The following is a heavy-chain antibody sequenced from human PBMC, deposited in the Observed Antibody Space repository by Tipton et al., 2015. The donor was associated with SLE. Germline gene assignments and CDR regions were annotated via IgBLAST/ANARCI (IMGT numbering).Heavy chain of an antibody. CDR2: IYSGGST. CDR1: GFTFRDYT. CDR3: AREDAVLDAFDI. V-gene: IGHV3-66*02. J-gene: IGHJ3*02. D-gene: IGHD6-6*01. Sequence: GSLRLSCAASGFTFRDYTINWIRQAPGKGLEWVSVIYSGGSTYYADSVKGRFTISRDNSKNTLYLQMNSLRAEDTAVYYCAREDAVLDAFDIWGQGTMVTVSS.